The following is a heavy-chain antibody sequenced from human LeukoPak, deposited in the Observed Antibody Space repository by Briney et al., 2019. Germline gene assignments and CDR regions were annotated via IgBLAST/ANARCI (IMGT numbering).Heavy chain of an antibody. V-gene: IGHV3-7*01. CDR2: INQDGSDK. J-gene: IGHJ3*02. CDR3: ARSPIFGPVGVPLRAFDI. D-gene: IGHD3/OR15-3a*01. CDR1: GFSFSTYW. Sequence: GGSLRLSCAASGFSFSTYWMSWVRQAPGKGLEWVAAINQDGSDKYYVDSVKGRFTISRDNAKNTLYLQMNSLRAEDTAMYYCARSPIFGPVGVPLRAFDIWGQGTMVTVSS.